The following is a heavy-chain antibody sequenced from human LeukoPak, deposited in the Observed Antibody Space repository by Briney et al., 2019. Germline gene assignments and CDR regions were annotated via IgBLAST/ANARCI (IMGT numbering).Heavy chain of an antibody. V-gene: IGHV4-34*01. CDR1: GGSFSGYY. J-gene: IGHJ5*02. CDR2: INHSGST. Sequence: SETLSLTCAVYGGSFSGYYWSWIRQPPGKGLGWIGEINHSGSTNYNPSLKSRVTISVDTSKNQFSLKLSSVTAADTAVYYCARKLLWFGELSYNWFDPWGQGTLVTVSS. D-gene: IGHD3-10*01. CDR3: ARKLLWFGELSYNWFDP.